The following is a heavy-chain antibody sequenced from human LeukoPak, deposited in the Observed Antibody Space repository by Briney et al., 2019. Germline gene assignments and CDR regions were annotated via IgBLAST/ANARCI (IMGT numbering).Heavy chain of an antibody. CDR1: GFTFSSYW. CDR3: AKDKGDPEGYYYMDV. Sequence: PGGSPRLSCAASGFTFSSYWMSWVRQAPGKGLEWVANIKQDGSEKYYVDSVKGRFTISRDNAKNSLYLQMNSLRAEDTALYYCAKDKGDPEGYYYMDVWGKGTTVTISS. CDR2: IKQDGSEK. V-gene: IGHV3-7*03. J-gene: IGHJ6*03. D-gene: IGHD2-21*02.